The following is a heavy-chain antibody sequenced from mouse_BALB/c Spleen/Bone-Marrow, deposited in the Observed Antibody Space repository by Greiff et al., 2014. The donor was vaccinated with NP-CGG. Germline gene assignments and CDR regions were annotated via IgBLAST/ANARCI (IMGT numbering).Heavy chain of an antibody. Sequence: DVKLVESGPELVKPGASVKISYKASGYTFTDYNMHWVKQSHGKSLEWIGYIYPYNGGTVYKQKFKSKATLTVDNSSSTTNMELRSLTSEDSAVYYCARGAAYGFYLGLAYWGQGTLVTVSA. V-gene: IGHV1S29*02. CDR2: IYPYNGGT. D-gene: IGHD2-3*01. J-gene: IGHJ3*01. CDR1: GYTFTDYN. CDR3: ARGAAYGFYLGLAY.